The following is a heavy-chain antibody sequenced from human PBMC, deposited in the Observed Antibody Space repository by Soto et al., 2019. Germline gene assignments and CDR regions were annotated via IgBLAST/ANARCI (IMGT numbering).Heavy chain of an antibody. V-gene: IGHV6-1*01. Sequence: SQTLSLTRAISGDSVSSNTASWNWIRQSPSRGLEWLGGTYFRSKWYNDYAVSVKSRISINPDTSNNQFSLQLNSVTPEDTAVYFCAKGDNLGPKTGYAFDPWGQGIMVTVSS. CDR3: AKGDNLGPKTGYAFDP. CDR1: GDSVSSNTAS. CDR2: TYFRSKWYN. J-gene: IGHJ5*02. D-gene: IGHD5-12*01.